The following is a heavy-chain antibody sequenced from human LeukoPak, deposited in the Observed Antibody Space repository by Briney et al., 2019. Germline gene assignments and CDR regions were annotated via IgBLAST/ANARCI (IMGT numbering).Heavy chain of an antibody. Sequence: GGSLRLSCAASGFTFTEYAMSWVRQAPGKGLEWVSGINDDGAYTYYADSVKGRFTISRDNSRNTLYLQMNSLRADDTAVYYCAKEGHKHGIPYFDCWGQGALVTVSS. CDR2: INDDGAYT. V-gene: IGHV3-23*01. D-gene: IGHD2-8*01. CDR1: GFTFTEYA. CDR3: AKEGHKHGIPYFDC. J-gene: IGHJ4*02.